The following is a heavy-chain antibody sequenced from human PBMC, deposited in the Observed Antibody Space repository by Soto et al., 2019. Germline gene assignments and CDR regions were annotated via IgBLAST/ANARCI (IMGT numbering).Heavy chain of an antibody. CDR2: IYYSGST. V-gene: IGHV4-31*03. J-gene: IGHJ6*02. CDR3: ARDPGADYDFWSGYYNPTYYYGMDV. CDR1: GCSISSGGYY. Sequence: SETLSLTCPVSGCSISSGGYYWSWIRQHPGKGLEWIGYIYYSGSTYYNPSLKSRVTISVDTSKNQFSLKLSSVTAADTAVYYCARDPGADYDFWSGYYNPTYYYGMDVWGQGTTVTVSS. D-gene: IGHD3-3*01.